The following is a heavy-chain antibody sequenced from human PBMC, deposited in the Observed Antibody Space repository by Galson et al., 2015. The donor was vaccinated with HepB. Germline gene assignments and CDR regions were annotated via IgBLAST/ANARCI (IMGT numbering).Heavy chain of an antibody. D-gene: IGHD2/OR15-2a*01. J-gene: IGHJ5*02. Sequence: SVKVSCKASGYTFTSYGISWVRQAPGQGLEWMGWISAYNGNTNYAQKLQGRVTMTTDTSTSTAYMELRSLRSDDTAVYYCARDNRWATATVRSDPWGQGTLVTVSS. CDR2: ISAYNGNT. CDR3: ARDNRWATATVRSDP. V-gene: IGHV1-18*04. CDR1: GYTFTSYG.